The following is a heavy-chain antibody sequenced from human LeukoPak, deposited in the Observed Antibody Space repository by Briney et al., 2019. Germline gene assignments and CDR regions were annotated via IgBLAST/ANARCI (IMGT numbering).Heavy chain of an antibody. CDR2: ISYSGSNM. J-gene: IGHJ4*02. CDR1: GFTFSSYE. V-gene: IGHV3-48*03. Sequence: GGSLRLSCAASGFTFSSYEMNWVRQAPGKGLEWVSYISYSGSNMYYADSVKGRFTISRDNTKNSLYLQMNSLRAEDTAVYYCARVEGIIDYWGQGTLVTVSP. D-gene: IGHD3-16*02. CDR3: ARVEGIIDY.